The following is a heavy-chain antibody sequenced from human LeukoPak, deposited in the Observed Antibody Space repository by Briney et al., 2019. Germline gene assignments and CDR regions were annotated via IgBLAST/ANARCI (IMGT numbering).Heavy chain of an antibody. V-gene: IGHV4-59*02. CDR2: IFHDGVT. CDR1: GASVGGNH. CDR3: ARDTPYCSNTICHAFDI. J-gene: IGHJ3*02. Sequence: SETLSLTCAVSGASVGGNHWSWIRQSPEKGLEWIGNIFHDGVTDYNPSFKSRVTMLPDTSKNQFSLRLSSVTAADTAVYYCARDTPYCSNTICHAFDIWAKGQWSPSLQ. D-gene: IGHD2-2*01.